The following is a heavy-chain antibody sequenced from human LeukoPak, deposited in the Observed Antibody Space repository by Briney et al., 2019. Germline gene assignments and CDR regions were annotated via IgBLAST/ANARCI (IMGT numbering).Heavy chain of an antibody. CDR3: TSQLYYYDSSGYAYFDY. J-gene: IGHJ4*02. D-gene: IGHD3-22*01. V-gene: IGHV3-73*01. Sequence: GGSLRLSCAASGFTFSGSAMHWVRQASGKGLEWVGRIRSKANSCATAYAASVKGRFTISRDDSKNTAYLQMNSLKTEDTAVYYCTSQLYYYDSSGYAYFDYWGQGTLVTVSS. CDR1: GFTFSGSA. CDR2: IRSKANSCAT.